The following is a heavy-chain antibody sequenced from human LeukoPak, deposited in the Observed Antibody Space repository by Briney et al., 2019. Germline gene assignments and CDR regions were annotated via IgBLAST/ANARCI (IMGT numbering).Heavy chain of an antibody. CDR1: GFTFSSYS. CDR3: ARGFMVGAANWFDP. J-gene: IGHJ5*02. V-gene: IGHV3-21*01. CDR2: ISSSSSYI. D-gene: IGHD1-26*01. Sequence: GGSLRLSCAASGFTFSSYSMNWVRQAPGKGLEWVSSISSSSSYIYYADSVKGRFTISRDNAQSSLYVQMDNLRAEDTGIYYCARGFMVGAANWFDPWGQGTLVTVSS.